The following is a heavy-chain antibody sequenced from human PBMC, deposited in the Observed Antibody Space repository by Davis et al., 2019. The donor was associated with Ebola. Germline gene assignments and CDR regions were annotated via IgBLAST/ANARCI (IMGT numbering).Heavy chain of an antibody. CDR2: IYYSGST. J-gene: IGHJ4*02. CDR3: ARTSYYFFDY. D-gene: IGHD1-26*01. V-gene: IGHV4-59*01. CDR1: GGSISSYY. Sequence: PSETLSLTCTVSGGSISSYYWSWIRQPPGKGLEWIGYIYYSGSTNYNPSLKSRVTISVDTSKNQFSLKLSSVTAADTAVYYCARTSYYFFDYWGQGTLVTVSS.